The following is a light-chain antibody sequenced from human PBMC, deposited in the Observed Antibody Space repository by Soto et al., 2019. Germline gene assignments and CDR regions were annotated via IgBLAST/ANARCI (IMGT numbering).Light chain of an antibody. CDR3: FSYAGSYTLV. CDR1: SSDVGGYNY. J-gene: IGLJ2*01. Sequence: QSALTQPRSVSGSAGQSVTISCTGTSSDVGGYNYVSWYQQHPGKAPKLMIYDVSKRPSGVPDRFSGSKSDNTASLTISGLQAEDEADYSCFSYAGSYTLVFGGGTKLTVL. V-gene: IGLV2-11*01. CDR2: DVS.